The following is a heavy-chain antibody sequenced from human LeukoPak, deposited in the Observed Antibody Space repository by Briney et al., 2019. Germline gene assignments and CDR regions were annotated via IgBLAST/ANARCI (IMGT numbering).Heavy chain of an antibody. D-gene: IGHD3-10*01. Sequence: GGSLRLSCAASGFTFSSYAMSWVRQAPGKGLEWVSAISGSGGSTYYADSVKGRFTISRDNSRNTLYLRMNSLRAEDTAVYYCAKDLSWFGEGGYWGQGTLVTVSS. V-gene: IGHV3-23*01. J-gene: IGHJ4*02. CDR3: AKDLSWFGEGGY. CDR2: ISGSGGST. CDR1: GFTFSSYA.